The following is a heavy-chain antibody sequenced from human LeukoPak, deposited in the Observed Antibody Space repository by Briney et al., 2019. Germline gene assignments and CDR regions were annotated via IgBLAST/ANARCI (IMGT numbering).Heavy chain of an antibody. J-gene: IGHJ4*02. Sequence: ASVKVSCKASGYTFTGYYMHWVRQAPGKGLVWVSRINSDGSSTSYADSVKGRFTISRDNAKNTLYLQMNSLRAEDTAVYYCARVYYGYIDYWGQGTLVTVSS. V-gene: IGHV3-74*01. D-gene: IGHD1-26*01. CDR1: GYTFTGYY. CDR2: INSDGSST. CDR3: ARVYYGYIDY.